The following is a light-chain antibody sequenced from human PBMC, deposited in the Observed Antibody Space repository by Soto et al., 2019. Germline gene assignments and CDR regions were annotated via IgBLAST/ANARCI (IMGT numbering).Light chain of an antibody. V-gene: IGKV3-20*01. CDR1: ESVYINS. J-gene: IGKJ3*01. CDR3: HLYGASPCT. Sequence: EIVLTQSPGTLSLSPGESATLSCKASESVYINSFAWYYQKPGQPPRLLIYCASTRATGIPDRFSGSGSVTDFVLFINRLEVEDSGMYYCHLYGASPCTFGPGTRVDIK. CDR2: CAS.